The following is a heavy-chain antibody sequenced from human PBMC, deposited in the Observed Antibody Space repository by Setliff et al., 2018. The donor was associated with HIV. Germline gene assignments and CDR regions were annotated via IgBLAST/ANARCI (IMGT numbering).Heavy chain of an antibody. CDR1: GFTFSNYA. J-gene: IGHJ6*02. D-gene: IGHD1-7*01. Sequence: PGGSLRLSCAASGFTFSNYAMSWVRQAPGKGLEWVSIISASGGSTYYADSVKGRFTISRDKSKNTLYLQMDSLRAEDTAVYYCARGRNRNYVVYGMDVWGQGTTVTVSS. CDR2: ISASGGST. V-gene: IGHV3-23*01. CDR3: ARGRNRNYVVYGMDV.